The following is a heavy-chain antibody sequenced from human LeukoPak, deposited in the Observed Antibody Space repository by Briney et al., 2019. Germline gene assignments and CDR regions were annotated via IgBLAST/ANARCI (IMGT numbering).Heavy chain of an antibody. CDR2: INLSSGTA. J-gene: IGHJ4*02. V-gene: IGHV1-46*01. CDR1: GDTFTSYF. D-gene: IGHD6-13*01. CDR3: AREKRPIAALGRGALDY. Sequence: ASVKVSCKASGDTFTSYFMHWVRQAPGQGLEWMGIINLSSGTATYTQKFQGRVTMTRDTSTGTVYMELSSLSSEDTAMYYCAREKRPIAALGRGALDYWGQGTLVTVSS.